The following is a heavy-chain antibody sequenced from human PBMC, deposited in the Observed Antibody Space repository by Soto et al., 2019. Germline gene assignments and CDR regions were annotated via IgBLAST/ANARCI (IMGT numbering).Heavy chain of an antibody. D-gene: IGHD3-16*01. J-gene: IGHJ4*02. CDR3: ARTISRNRASGGY. CDR1: GYIFTSYD. V-gene: IGHV1-8*01. Sequence: QVQLVQSGAEVKKPGASVKVSCKASGYIFTSYDICWVRQATGQGLEWVGWMNPNNGDTTYAQKFQGRVTMTSDTSLSTAFMELSSLTSEDTAVYYCARTISRNRASGGYWGQGTLVNVSS. CDR2: MNPNNGDT.